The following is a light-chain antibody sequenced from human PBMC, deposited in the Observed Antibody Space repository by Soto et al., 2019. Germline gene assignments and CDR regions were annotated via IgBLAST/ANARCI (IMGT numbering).Light chain of an antibody. CDR2: GAS. Sequence: EIVLTQSPGTLSLSLGERATLSCRASQSVSSSYLAWYQQKPGQAPRLLIYGASSRATGIPDRFSGSGSGTDFTLTISRLEPEDFAVYFCQQYGSSALTFGGGTKVEIK. V-gene: IGKV3-20*01. CDR1: QSVSSSY. J-gene: IGKJ4*01. CDR3: QQYGSSALT.